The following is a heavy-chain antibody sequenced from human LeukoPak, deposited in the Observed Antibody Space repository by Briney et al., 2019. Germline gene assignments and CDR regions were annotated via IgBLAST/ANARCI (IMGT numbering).Heavy chain of an antibody. J-gene: IGHJ6*02. CDR1: GFTFSAYA. Sequence: QPGGSLRLSCEASGFTFSAYAMTWVRQAAEKVLEWVSSIGSDNKPHYSESVKGRFAISRDNSKSMLFLQLNSLRAEDTALYYCARDLHYYVAIDVWGQGTTVTVSS. CDR2: IGSDNKP. CDR3: ARDLHYYVAIDV. D-gene: IGHD3-10*02. V-gene: IGHV3-23*01.